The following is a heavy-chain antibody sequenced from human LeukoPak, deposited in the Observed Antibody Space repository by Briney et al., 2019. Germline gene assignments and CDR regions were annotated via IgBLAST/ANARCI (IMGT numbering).Heavy chain of an antibody. V-gene: IGHV4-59*01. D-gene: IGHD3-22*01. CDR3: ASSMIVGEDAFDI. CDR2: IYYSGST. J-gene: IGHJ3*02. Sequence: SETLSLTCTVSGGSISSYYWSWIRQPPGKGLEWIGYIYYSGSTNYNPSLKSRVTISVDTSKNQFSLKLSSVTAADTAVYYCASSMIVGEDAFDIWGQGTMVTVSS. CDR1: GGSISSYY.